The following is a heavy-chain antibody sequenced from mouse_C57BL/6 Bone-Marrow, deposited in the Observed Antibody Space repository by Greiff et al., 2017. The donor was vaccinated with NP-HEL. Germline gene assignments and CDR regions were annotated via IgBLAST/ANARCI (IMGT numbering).Heavy chain of an antibody. CDR2: IDPENGDT. CDR3: TTGAFDN. Sequence: EVQLQQSGAELVRPGASVKLSCTASGFNIKDDYMHWVKQRPEQGLEWIGWIDPENGDTEYASKVQGKATITADTSSNTAYLQLSSLTSEDTAVYYCTTGAFDNWGQGTTLTVSS. V-gene: IGHV14-4*01. J-gene: IGHJ2*01. CDR1: GFNIKDDY.